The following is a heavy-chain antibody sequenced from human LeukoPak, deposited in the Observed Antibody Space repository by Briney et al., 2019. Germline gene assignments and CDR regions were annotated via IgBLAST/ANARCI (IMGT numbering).Heavy chain of an antibody. CDR1: GFTFSSYG. D-gene: IGHD2-2*01. Sequence: PGGSLRLSCAASGFTFSSYGMHWVRQAPGKGLEWVAVISYDGSNKYYADCVKGRFTISRDNSKNTLYLQMNSLRAEDTAVYYCAKETEPVPPAPWYFDYWGQGTLVTVSS. CDR3: AKETEPVPPAPWYFDY. CDR2: ISYDGSNK. J-gene: IGHJ4*02. V-gene: IGHV3-30*18.